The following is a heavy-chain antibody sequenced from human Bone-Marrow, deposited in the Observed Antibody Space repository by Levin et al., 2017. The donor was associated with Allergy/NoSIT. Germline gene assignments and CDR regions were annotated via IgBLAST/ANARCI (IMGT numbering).Heavy chain of an antibody. D-gene: IGHD4-23*01. Sequence: GGSLRLSCAASGFTFANYAMTWVRQAPGKGLEWVSTTSTNGGSTFYADSVKGRFTISRDNSKNTLYLQMNSLRAKDTAIYYCAKHTTVAPGQWYFDYWGQGTLVTVSP. V-gene: IGHV3-23*01. CDR3: AKHTTVAPGQWYFDY. J-gene: IGHJ4*02. CDR1: GFTFANYA. CDR2: TSTNGGST.